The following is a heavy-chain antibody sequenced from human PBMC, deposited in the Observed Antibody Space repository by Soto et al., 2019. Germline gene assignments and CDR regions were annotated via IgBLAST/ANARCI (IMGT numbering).Heavy chain of an antibody. D-gene: IGHD3-22*01. CDR3: ARDGRGYYYDSSGPSGYYYGMDV. CDR1: GVYISIVVYY. Sequence: SEALSITCTVSGVYISIVVYYWSWIRHDPGKFLEWSGFIYYRGSTYYNPSLKSRVTISVDTSKNQFSLKLSSVTAADTAVYYCARDGRGYYYDSSGPSGYYYGMDVRGQGTTVTVSS. J-gene: IGHJ6*02. CDR2: IYYRGST. V-gene: IGHV4-31*03.